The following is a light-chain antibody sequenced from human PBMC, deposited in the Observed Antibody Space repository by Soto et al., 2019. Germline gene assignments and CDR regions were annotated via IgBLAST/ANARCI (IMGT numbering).Light chain of an antibody. V-gene: IGKV1-39*01. CDR3: QQGYSIPWT. Sequence: DIQMTQSPYSLSASVGDRVTISCRASQSVNTYLHWYQQKAGQAPKLLIYAASNLQSGVPSRFSGRGSGTDFTLTVESLQPEDFATYYCQQGYSIPWTFCQVSKVDIK. J-gene: IGKJ1*01. CDR1: QSVNTY. CDR2: AAS.